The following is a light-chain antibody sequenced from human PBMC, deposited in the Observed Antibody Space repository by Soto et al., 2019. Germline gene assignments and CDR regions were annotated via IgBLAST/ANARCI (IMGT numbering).Light chain of an antibody. CDR1: SSDVGGYNY. CDR2: EVS. Sequence: QSVLTQPPSASVSPGQSVTISCTGTSSDVGGYNYASWYQQHPGRAPKLMIYEVSKRPSGVPDRFSGSKSGNTASLTVSGLQAEDEADYYCSSYAGSNNLGVFGTGTKVTVL. CDR3: SSYAGSNNLGV. J-gene: IGLJ1*01. V-gene: IGLV2-8*01.